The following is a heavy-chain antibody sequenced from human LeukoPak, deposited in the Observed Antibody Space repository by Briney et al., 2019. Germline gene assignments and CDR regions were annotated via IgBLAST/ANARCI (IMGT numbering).Heavy chain of an antibody. CDR1: EFTFNRYW. V-gene: IGHV3-7*04. Sequence: GGSLRLSCAASEFTFNRYWMSWVRQAPGKGLEWVANIKHDGSEAHYVDSVKGRFTISRDNAKNSLSLQMNSLNVDDTGVYFCTRDALFGSGRTHLDFWSQGTLVSVSS. CDR2: IKHDGSEA. J-gene: IGHJ4*02. D-gene: IGHD3-10*01. CDR3: TRDALFGSGRTHLDF.